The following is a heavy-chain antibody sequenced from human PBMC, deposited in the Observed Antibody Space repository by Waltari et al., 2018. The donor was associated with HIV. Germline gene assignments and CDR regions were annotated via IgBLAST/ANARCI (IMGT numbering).Heavy chain of an antibody. V-gene: IGHV4-39*07. CDR2: IYYSGST. Sequence: QLQLQESGPGLVTPSETLSLTCTVSGGSISSSSHSWVWFCQPPGKGLEWIGSIYYSGSTYYNPSLKSRVTISVDTSKNQFSLKLSSVTAADTAVYYCATRGYYDSSGYFQHWGQGTLVTVSS. CDR1: GGSISSSSHS. D-gene: IGHD3-22*01. J-gene: IGHJ1*01. CDR3: ATRGYYDSSGYFQH.